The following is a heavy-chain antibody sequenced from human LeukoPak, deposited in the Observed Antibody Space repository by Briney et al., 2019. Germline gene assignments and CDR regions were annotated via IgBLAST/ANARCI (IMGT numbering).Heavy chain of an antibody. D-gene: IGHD2-2*01. CDR1: GYSFTSYR. CDR2: IDPSDSYT. J-gene: IGHJ4*02. CDR3: ARLGYQLPFDY. Sequence: GESLKISCKGSGYSFTSYRISWVRQLPGKGLGWMGRIDPSDSYTNYSPSFQGHVTISADKSISTAYLQWSSLKASDTAMYYCARLGYQLPFDYWGQGTLVTVSS. V-gene: IGHV5-10-1*01.